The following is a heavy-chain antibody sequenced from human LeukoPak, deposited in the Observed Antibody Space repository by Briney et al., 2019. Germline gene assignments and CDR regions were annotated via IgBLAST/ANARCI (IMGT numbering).Heavy chain of an antibody. D-gene: IGHD3/OR15-3a*01. CDR1: GVSISSSNSY. Sequence: PSETLSLTCTVSGVSISSSNSYWGWIRQPPGKGLEWIGSIYYTGNTYYNASLKSQVSISIDTSKNQFSLKLTSVTAADTSVYYCARQTGSGLFILPGGQGTLVTVSS. V-gene: IGHV4-39*01. CDR2: IYYTGNT. CDR3: ARQTGSGLFILP. J-gene: IGHJ4*02.